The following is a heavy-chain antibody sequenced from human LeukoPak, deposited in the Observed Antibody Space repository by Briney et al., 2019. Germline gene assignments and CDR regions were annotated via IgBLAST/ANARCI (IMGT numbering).Heavy chain of an antibody. J-gene: IGHJ4*02. Sequence: GGSLRLSCAASGFTFSSYEMNWVRQAPGKGLEWVSYISSSGRTMYYADSVKGRFTISGDNAKNSLYLQMNSLRAEDTAIYYCARDRQGSSGYYGGGGDYWGQGTLVTVSS. D-gene: IGHD3-22*01. CDR1: GFTFSSYE. CDR3: ARDRQGSSGYYGGGGDY. V-gene: IGHV3-48*03. CDR2: ISSSGRTM.